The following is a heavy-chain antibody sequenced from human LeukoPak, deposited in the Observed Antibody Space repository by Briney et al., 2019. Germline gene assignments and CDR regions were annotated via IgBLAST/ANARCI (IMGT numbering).Heavy chain of an antibody. CDR3: AKALTTLTTIWDL. D-gene: IGHD4-17*01. CDR2: IKQDGSEK. V-gene: IGHV3-7*03. Sequence: PGGSLRLSCAASGFTFSSYWMSWVRQAPGKGLEWVANIKQDGSEKYYVDSVKGRFTISRDNAKNSLYLQMNSLRAEDTAVYYCAKALTTLTTIWDLWGQGTLVTVSS. J-gene: IGHJ5*02. CDR1: GFTFSSYW.